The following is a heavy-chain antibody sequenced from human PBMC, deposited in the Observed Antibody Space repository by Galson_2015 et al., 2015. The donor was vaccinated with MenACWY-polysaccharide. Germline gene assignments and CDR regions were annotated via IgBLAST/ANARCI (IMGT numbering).Heavy chain of an antibody. CDR2: IYFSGDT. CDR3: AAYYASGSSFAY. Sequence: TLSLTCTVSRGSILARDYCWGWIRQTPGKGLEWIGTIYFSGDTFYNPSLKSRITISLDTSRNQFSLKLTSVTAADTAVYFCAAYYASGSSFAYWGQGTLVPVSS. J-gene: IGHJ4*02. CDR1: RGSILARDYC. D-gene: IGHD3-10*01. V-gene: IGHV4-39*07.